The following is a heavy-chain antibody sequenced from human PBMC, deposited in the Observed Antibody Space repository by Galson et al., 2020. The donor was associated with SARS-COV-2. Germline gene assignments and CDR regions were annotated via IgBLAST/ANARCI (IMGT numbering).Heavy chain of an antibody. CDR2: IYVDGRT. V-gene: IGHV3-53*01. D-gene: IGHD2-15*01. Sequence: QLGESLKIPCVVSGFIVSSNYLSWVRQVPGKGLEWVSVIYVDGRTNYTDSVKGRFTISRDNSKNTVYLQMDSLRAEDTAVYYCARGVGLHCSGGSCSVYWGQGTLVTVSS. J-gene: IGHJ4*02. CDR1: GFIVSSNY. CDR3: ARGVGLHCSGGSCSVY.